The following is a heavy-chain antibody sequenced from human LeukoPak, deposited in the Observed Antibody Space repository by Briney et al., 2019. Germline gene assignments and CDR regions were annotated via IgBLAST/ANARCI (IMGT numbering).Heavy chain of an antibody. V-gene: IGHV3-23*01. CDR1: GFTFSSYA. CDR3: AKDATPYN. Sequence: VGSLRLSCAASGFTFSSYAMTWVRQAPGKGLEWLSTISGSGDRTFYADSVKGRFTISRDNSKNTVYLQMNRLRAEDTAVYYCAKDATPYNWGQGTLVTVSS. J-gene: IGHJ4*02. CDR2: ISGSGDRT. D-gene: IGHD2-15*01.